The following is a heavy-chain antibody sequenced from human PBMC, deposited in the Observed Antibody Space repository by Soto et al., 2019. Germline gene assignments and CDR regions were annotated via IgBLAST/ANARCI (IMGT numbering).Heavy chain of an antibody. CDR1: GFTFSTYW. V-gene: IGHV3-74*01. Sequence: PGGSLRLSCAASGFTFSTYWMHWVRQVPGKGLVWVSRINGDGSSTTYADPVKGRFTISRDNAKNTLYLQMNSLRVEDTAVYYCAREDFWSGQGYNWFDPWGQGTLVTVSS. CDR2: INGDGSST. J-gene: IGHJ5*02. D-gene: IGHD3-3*01. CDR3: AREDFWSGQGYNWFDP.